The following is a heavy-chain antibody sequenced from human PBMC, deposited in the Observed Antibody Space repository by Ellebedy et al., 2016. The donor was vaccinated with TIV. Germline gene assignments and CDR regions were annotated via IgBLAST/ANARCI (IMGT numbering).Heavy chain of an antibody. CDR3: AKRGEMGGFDH. CDR1: GFIFSNYA. CDR2: FSGSLNNT. Sequence: GESLKISXVASGFIFSNYAMTWVRLAPGRGLEWVSSFSGSLNNTYYADSVKGRFTISRDNSRNTLVLQMNSLRAEDTAVYFCAKRGEMGGFDHWGQGTLVTVSS. J-gene: IGHJ4*02. D-gene: IGHD3-16*01. V-gene: IGHV3-23*01.